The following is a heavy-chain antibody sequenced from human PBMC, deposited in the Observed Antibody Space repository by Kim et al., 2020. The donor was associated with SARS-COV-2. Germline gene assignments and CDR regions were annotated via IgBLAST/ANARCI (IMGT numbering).Heavy chain of an antibody. Sequence: NPSLKSRVTISVDTSKNQFSLKLSSVTAADTAVYYCARQGYDFWSGYYRAWGQGTLVTVSS. D-gene: IGHD3-3*01. J-gene: IGHJ4*02. CDR3: ARQGYDFWSGYYRA. V-gene: IGHV4-39*01.